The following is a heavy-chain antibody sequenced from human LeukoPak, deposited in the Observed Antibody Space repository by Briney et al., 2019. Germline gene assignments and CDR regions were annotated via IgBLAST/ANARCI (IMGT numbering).Heavy chain of an antibody. D-gene: IGHD5-18*01. CDR1: GGSFSGYY. J-gene: IGHJ3*02. CDR2: INHSGST. Sequence: SETLSLTCAVYGGSFSGYYWSWIRQPPGKGLEWIGEINHSGSTNYNPSLKSRVTISVDTSKNQFSLKLSSVTAADTAVYYCARTVHYTAMAPFDIWGQGTMVTVSS. V-gene: IGHV4-34*01. CDR3: ARTVHYTAMAPFDI.